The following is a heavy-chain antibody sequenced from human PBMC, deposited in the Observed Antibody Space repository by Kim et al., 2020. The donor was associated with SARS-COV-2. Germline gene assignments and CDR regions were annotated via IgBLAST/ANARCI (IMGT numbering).Heavy chain of an antibody. CDR1: GGSISSYY. CDR3: ARDRAAAGYYYYYMDV. J-gene: IGHJ6*03. Sequence: SETLSLTCTVSGGSISSYYWSWIRQPPGKGLEWIGYIYYSGSTNYNPSLKSRVTITVDTSKNQFSLKLSSVTAADTAVYYCARDRAAAGYYYYYMDVWC. V-gene: IGHV4-59*01. CDR2: IYYSGST. D-gene: IGHD6-13*01.